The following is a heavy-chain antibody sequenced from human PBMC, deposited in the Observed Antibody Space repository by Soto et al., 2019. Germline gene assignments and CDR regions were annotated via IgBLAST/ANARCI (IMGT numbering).Heavy chain of an antibody. V-gene: IGHV1-69*01. J-gene: IGHJ6*02. CDR1: GGTFSSYA. CDR2: IIPIFGTA. Sequence: QVQLVQSGAEVKKPGSSVKVSCKASGGTFSSYAISWVRQAPGQGLEWMGVIIPIFGTANYAQKFQGRVTTTADESTSTAYMEVSRLRSEDTAVHYCASSAAGRDHYYYGMAVWGQGTTVTV. CDR3: ASSAAGRDHYYYGMAV. D-gene: IGHD6-13*01.